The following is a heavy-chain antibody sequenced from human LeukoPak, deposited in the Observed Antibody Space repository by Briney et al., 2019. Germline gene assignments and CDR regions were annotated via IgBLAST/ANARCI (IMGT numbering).Heavy chain of an antibody. J-gene: IGHJ4*02. V-gene: IGHV3-74*01. CDR3: ASDFWSGYYTPMGVNY. CDR2: VNSDGSTT. Sequence: GGSLRLSCAASGFTFSSYWMHWVRQAPGKGLVWVSRVNSDGSTTSYADSVKGRFTISRDNAKNTLYLQMNSLRAEDTAVYYCASDFWSGYYTPMGVNYWGQGTLVTVST. CDR1: GFTFSSYW. D-gene: IGHD3-3*01.